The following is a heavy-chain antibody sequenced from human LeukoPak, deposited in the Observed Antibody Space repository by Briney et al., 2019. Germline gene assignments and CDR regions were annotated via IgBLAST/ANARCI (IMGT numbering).Heavy chain of an antibody. CDR3: ARDREAAAVYYYYGMDV. Sequence: GGSLRLSCAASGFTFSSYSMNWVRQAPGKGLEWVSSISSSSSTIYYADSVKGRFTISRDNAKNSLYLQMNSLRDEDTAVYYCARDREAAAVYYYYGMDVWGQGTTVTVSS. CDR2: ISSSSSTI. V-gene: IGHV3-48*02. J-gene: IGHJ6*02. D-gene: IGHD6-13*01. CDR1: GFTFSSYS.